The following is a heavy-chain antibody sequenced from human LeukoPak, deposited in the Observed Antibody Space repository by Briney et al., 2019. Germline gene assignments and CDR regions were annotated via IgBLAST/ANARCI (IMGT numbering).Heavy chain of an antibody. D-gene: IGHD3-3*01. Sequence: GGSLRLSCAASGFTFSSYAMSWVRQAPGKGLEWVSAISGSGGSTYYADSVKGRFTISRDNSKNTLYLQMNSLRAEDTAVYYCAKSTEGQYDFWSGYYYSYYYMDVWGKGTTVTVSS. CDR2: ISGSGGST. V-gene: IGHV3-23*01. CDR3: AKSTEGQYDFWSGYYYSYYYMDV. J-gene: IGHJ6*03. CDR1: GFTFSSYA.